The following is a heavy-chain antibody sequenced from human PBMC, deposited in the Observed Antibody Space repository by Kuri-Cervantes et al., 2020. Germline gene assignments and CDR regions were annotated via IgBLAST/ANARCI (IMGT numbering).Heavy chain of an antibody. J-gene: IGHJ4*02. D-gene: IGHD3-22*01. Sequence: GESLKISCAASGFTFSRYGMHWVRQAPGKGLEWVSSISSSSSYIYYADSVKGRFTISRDNAKNSLYLQMNSLRAEDTAVYYCARFTYYYDSSGSRFDYWGQGTPVTVSS. V-gene: IGHV3-21*01. CDR2: ISSSSSYI. CDR3: ARFTYYYDSSGSRFDY. CDR1: GFTFSRYG.